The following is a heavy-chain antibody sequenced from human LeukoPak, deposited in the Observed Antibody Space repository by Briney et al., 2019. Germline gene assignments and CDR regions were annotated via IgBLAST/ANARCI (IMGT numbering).Heavy chain of an antibody. D-gene: IGHD5-12*01. CDR3: ARGGDYGSAYDYFRY. Sequence: SETLSLTCTVSGDSITNGIFHWSWIRQPAGKELEWIGRIYTGGNTAYNPSLNSRVTISLDTSNNQLSLKLTSVTAADTAVYYCARGGDYGSAYDYFRYWGQGTLVTVSS. CDR1: GDSITNGIFH. V-gene: IGHV4-61*02. CDR2: IYTGGNT. J-gene: IGHJ4*02.